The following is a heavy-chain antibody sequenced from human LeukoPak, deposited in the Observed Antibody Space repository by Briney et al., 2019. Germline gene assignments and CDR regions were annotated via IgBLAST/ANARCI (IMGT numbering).Heavy chain of an antibody. V-gene: IGHV1-18*01. Sequence: ASVKVSCKASGYTFTSYGISWVRQAPGQGLEWRGWISAYNGNTNYAQKLQGRVTITRNTSISTAYMELSSLRSEDTAVYYCARTPRYCSSTSCSYYFDYWGQGTLVTVSS. J-gene: IGHJ4*02. CDR2: ISAYNGNT. D-gene: IGHD2-2*01. CDR1: GYTFTSYG. CDR3: ARTPRYCSSTSCSYYFDY.